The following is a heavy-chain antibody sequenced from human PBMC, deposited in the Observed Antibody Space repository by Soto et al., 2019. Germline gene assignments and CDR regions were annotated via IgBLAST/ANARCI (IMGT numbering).Heavy chain of an antibody. CDR1: GFTFSSYG. V-gene: IGHV3-30*03. Sequence: GGSLRLSCAASGFTFSSYGMHWVRQAPGKGLEWVAVISYDGSNKYYADSVKGRFTISRDNSKNTLYLQMNSLRAEDTAVYYCARRGFITIVGVVDSRLDYWGQGTLVTSPQ. CDR2: ISYDGSNK. D-gene: IGHD3-3*01. CDR3: ARRGFITIVGVVDSRLDY. J-gene: IGHJ4*02.